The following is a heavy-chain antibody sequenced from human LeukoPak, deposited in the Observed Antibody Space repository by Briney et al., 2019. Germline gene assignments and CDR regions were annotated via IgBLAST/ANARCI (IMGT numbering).Heavy chain of an antibody. V-gene: IGHV1-69*05. J-gene: IGHJ4*02. CDR2: IIPIFGTA. CDR1: GGTFSSYA. CDR3: ARDIAAAGLLDY. Sequence: SVKVSCKASGGTFSSYAISWVRQAPGQGLEWMGGIIPIFGTANYTQKFQGRVTITTDESTSTAYMELSSLRSEDTAVYYCARDIAAAGLLDYWGQGTLVTVSS. D-gene: IGHD6-13*01.